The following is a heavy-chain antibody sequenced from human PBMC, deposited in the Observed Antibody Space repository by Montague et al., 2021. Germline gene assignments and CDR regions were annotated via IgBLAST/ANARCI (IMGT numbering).Heavy chain of an antibody. CDR1: GYSFTRYW. J-gene: IGHJ4*02. D-gene: IGHD5-24*01. V-gene: IGHV5-51*01. Sequence: QSGAEVKKPGESLKISCKGSGYSFTRYWIGWVRQMPGKGLEWMGIIYPDDSDTRYSPSFQGQVTISADKSISTAYLQWSSLKASDTAMYYCARGRGDGNNWAWDFDYWGQGTLVTVSS. CDR2: IYPDDSDT. CDR3: ARGRGDGNNWAWDFDY.